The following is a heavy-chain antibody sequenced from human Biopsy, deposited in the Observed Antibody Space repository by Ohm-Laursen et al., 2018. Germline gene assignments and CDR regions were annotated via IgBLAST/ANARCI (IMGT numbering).Heavy chain of an antibody. J-gene: IGHJ5*02. D-gene: IGHD3-10*01. CDR3: ARAPPLIRGVVESWFDP. V-gene: IGHV4-4*07. CDR1: GGYISHYY. Sequence: SDTLSLTCTVSGGYISHYYWTWIRQPAGQGLEWIGRIYITGETDYNPSLKSRVTMPVDSSKKQFSLKLKSVTAADTAIYYCARAPPLIRGVVESWFDPWGQGILVTVSS. CDR2: IYITGET.